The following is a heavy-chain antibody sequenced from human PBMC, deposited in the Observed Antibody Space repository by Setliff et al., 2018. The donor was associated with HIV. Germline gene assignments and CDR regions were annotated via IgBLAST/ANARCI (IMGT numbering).Heavy chain of an antibody. CDR1: GGTFSSYA. D-gene: IGHD3-16*02. J-gene: IGHJ4*02. Sequence: GASVKVSCKASGGTFSSYAISWVRQAPGQGLEWMGGIIPIFGTANYAQKFQGRVTITTDESTSTAYMELSSLRSEDTAVYYCVGGANYVWGSYRPRKGPFDYWGQGTLVTVSS. V-gene: IGHV1-69*05. CDR3: VGGANYVWGSYRPRKGPFDY. CDR2: IIPIFGTA.